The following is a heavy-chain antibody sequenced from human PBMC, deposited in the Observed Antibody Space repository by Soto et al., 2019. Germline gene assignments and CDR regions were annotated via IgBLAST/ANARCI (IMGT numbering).Heavy chain of an antibody. J-gene: IGHJ4*02. V-gene: IGHV4-59*01. CDR2: LYYGRSA. CDR3: ALRSMAVVPEY. D-gene: IGHD3-22*01. CDR1: GDSISTYY. Sequence: QVQLQESGPGLVKPSETLSLTCAVSGDSISTYYCMWIRQPPGKGLESIGYLYYGRSANYNPSLTSRITLSVDTSTNQCSLTLSSMTAADTAVYYCALRSMAVVPEYWGQGTLVTVSS.